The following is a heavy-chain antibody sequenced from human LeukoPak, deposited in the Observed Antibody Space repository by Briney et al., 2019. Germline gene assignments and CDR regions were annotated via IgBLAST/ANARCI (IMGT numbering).Heavy chain of an antibody. J-gene: IGHJ4*02. V-gene: IGHV3-9*03. CDR3: AKGGQPRGYSYGYWVYFDY. CDR1: GFTFDDYA. CDR2: ISWNSGSI. D-gene: IGHD5-18*01. Sequence: GRSLRLSCAASGFTFDDYAMHWVRRAPGKGLEWVSGISWNSGSIGYADSVKGRFTISRDNAKNSLYLQMNSLRAEDMALYYCAKGGQPRGYSYGYWVYFDYWGQGTLVTVSS.